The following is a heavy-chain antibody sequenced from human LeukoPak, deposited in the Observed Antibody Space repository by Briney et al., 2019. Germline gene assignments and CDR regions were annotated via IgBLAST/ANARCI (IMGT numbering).Heavy chain of an antibody. J-gene: IGHJ4*02. CDR2: IYTSGST. D-gene: IGHD2-2*01. Sequence: SQTLSLTCTVSSDSIRNYYWNWIRQPPGKGLEWIGRIYTSGSTNYNPSLKSRVTMSVDTSKNQFSLKLSSVTAADTAVYYCARDGIMGCSSTSCYFDYWGQGTLVTVSS. CDR3: ARDGIMGCSSTSCYFDY. CDR1: SDSIRNYY. V-gene: IGHV4-4*07.